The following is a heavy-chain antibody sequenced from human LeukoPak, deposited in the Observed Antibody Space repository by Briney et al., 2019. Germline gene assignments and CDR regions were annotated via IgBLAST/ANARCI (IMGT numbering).Heavy chain of an antibody. CDR2: INPNSGDT. V-gene: IGHV1-2*02. CDR3: ARSPHILTGENFDY. Sequence: GRSLRLSCAASGFTFSSYAMHWVRQAPGQGLEWMGWINPNSGDTNYAQKFQDRVSMTRDTSISTAYMHLSRLRSADTAVYYCARSPHILTGENFDYWGQGTLLTVSS. D-gene: IGHD3-9*01. J-gene: IGHJ4*02. CDR1: GFTFSSYA.